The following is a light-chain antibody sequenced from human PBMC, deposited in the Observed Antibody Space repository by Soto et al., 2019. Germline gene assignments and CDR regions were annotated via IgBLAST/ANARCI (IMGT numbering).Light chain of an antibody. V-gene: IGKV1-39*01. CDR1: QRITNR. CDR2: AAS. Sequence: DIQMTQSPSSLSASIGDRVTITCRASQRITNRLNWYQHRPGKAPRLLIYAASSLESGVPSRFSGSASGTDVTLTISSLQPEDFATYYCQQGYTTPLTFGQGTKVEIK. J-gene: IGKJ1*01. CDR3: QQGYTTPLT.